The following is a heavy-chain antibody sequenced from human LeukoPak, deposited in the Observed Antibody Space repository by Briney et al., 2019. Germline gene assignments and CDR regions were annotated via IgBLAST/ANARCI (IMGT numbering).Heavy chain of an antibody. CDR1: GFTFGDYA. Sequence: GGSLRLSCTASGFTFGDYAMSWVRQAPGKGLEWVGFIRSKAYGGTTEYAASVKGGFTISRDDSESIAYLQMNSLKTEDTAVYYCTRALDCGGDCYSDYWGQGTLVTVSS. V-gene: IGHV3-49*04. J-gene: IGHJ4*02. CDR3: TRALDCGGDCYSDY. D-gene: IGHD2-21*02. CDR2: IRSKAYGGTT.